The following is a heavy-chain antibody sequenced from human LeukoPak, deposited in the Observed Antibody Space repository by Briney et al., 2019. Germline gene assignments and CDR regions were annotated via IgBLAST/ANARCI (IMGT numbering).Heavy chain of an antibody. CDR2: ISYDGSNK. V-gene: IGHV3-30-3*01. CDR1: GLTFSSYA. D-gene: IGHD6-19*01. Sequence: GGSLRLSCAASGLTFSSYAMHWVRQAPGKGLGWGAVISYDGSNKYYADSVKGRFTIARDNSKNTLYLQMNSLRAEDTAVYYCAKNIAVAGTGPGTFDIWGQGTMVTVSS. CDR3: AKNIAVAGTGPGTFDI. J-gene: IGHJ3*02.